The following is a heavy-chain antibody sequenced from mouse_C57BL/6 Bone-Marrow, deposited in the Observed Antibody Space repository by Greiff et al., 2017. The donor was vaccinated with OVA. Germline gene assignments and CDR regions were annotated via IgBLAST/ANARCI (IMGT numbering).Heavy chain of an antibody. V-gene: IGHV1-26*01. CDR1: GYTFTDYY. D-gene: IGHD1-1*01. J-gene: IGHJ4*01. Sequence: VQLQQSGPELVKPGASVKISCKASGYTFTDYYMNWVKQSHGKSLEWIGDINPNNGGTSYNQKFKGKATLTVDKSSSTAYMELRSLTSEDSAVYYCARSRYYGSSYYAMDYWGQGTSVTVSS. CDR2: INPNNGGT. CDR3: ARSRYYGSSYYAMDY.